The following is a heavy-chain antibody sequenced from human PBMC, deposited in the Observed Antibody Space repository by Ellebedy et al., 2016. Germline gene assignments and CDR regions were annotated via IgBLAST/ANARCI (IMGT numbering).Heavy chain of an antibody. CDR3: ARVRSSGFSTNYALDV. D-gene: IGHD3-16*01. CDR1: GFTFSRYG. CDR2: ILDDGNDK. J-gene: IGHJ6*02. Sequence: GESLKISXAASGFTFSRYGIHWVRQAPGKGLEWVTTILDDGNDKNYRDSVKGRFTISRDNSKNRVYLQMNSLRVEDTAVYYCARVRSSGFSTNYALDVWGQGTTVTVSS. V-gene: IGHV3-30*03.